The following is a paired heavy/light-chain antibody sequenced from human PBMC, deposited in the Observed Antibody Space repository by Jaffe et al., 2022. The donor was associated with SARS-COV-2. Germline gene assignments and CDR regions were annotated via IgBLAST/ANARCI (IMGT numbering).Heavy chain of an antibody. V-gene: IGHV3-48*02. D-gene: IGHD2-8*01. CDR3: ARDPPSCTDGACYSGHDH. Sequence: EVQLVESGGALVQPGGSLRLSCAASGFTFSTYDMNWVRQAPGKGLEWVSYISRSSSAKYYAESVRGRFTISRDNAKNSLYLHMNSLRDEDTAVYYCARDPPSCTDGACYSGHDHWGPGTLVTVSS. CDR1: GFTFSTYD. CDR2: ISRSSSAK. J-gene: IGHJ4*02.
Light chain of an antibody. J-gene: IGKJ5*01. CDR3: QQRSNGVT. CDR1: QSVGNS. Sequence: TVLTQSPATLSLSPGERATLSCRASQSVGNSLAWYQQRPGQAPRLLIYDASSRATGIPARFSGSGSGTDFTLTISSLESEDFAMYHCQQRSNGVTFGQGTRLEI. CDR2: DAS. V-gene: IGKV3-11*01.